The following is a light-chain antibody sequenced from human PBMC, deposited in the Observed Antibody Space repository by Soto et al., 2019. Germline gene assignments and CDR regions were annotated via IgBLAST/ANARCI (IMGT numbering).Light chain of an antibody. J-gene: IGLJ1*01. V-gene: IGLV2-8*01. CDR1: SSDVGVYNY. Sequence: QSVLTQPPSASGSPGQSVTISRTGTSSDVGVYNYVSWYQQHPGKAPKLMIYEVTKRPSGVPDRFSGSKSGNTASLTVSGLQAEDEADYYCSSYAGSDNYVFGTGTKVTV. CDR2: EVT. CDR3: SSYAGSDNYV.